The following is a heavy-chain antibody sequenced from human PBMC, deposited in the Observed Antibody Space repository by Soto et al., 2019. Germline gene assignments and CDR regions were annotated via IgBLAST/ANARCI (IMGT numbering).Heavy chain of an antibody. CDR1: GFTFSSYA. J-gene: IGHJ4*02. V-gene: IGHV3-30-3*01. D-gene: IGHD4-17*01. Sequence: QVQLVESGGGVVQPGRSLRLSCAASGFTFSSYAMHWVRQAPGKGLEWVAVISYDGSNKYYADSVKGRFTISRDNSKNTLYMQMNSLRAEDTTVYYCARGRPPVTRLFDHWGQGTLVTVSS. CDR3: ARGRPPVTRLFDH. CDR2: ISYDGSNK.